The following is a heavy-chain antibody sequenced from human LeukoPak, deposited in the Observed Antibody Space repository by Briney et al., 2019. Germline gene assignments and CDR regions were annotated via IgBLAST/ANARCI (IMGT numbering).Heavy chain of an antibody. J-gene: IGHJ4*02. CDR3: ARTYYDFWSGYYDDY. D-gene: IGHD3-3*01. Sequence: SETLSLTCAVYGGSFSGYYWSWIRQPPGKGLEWIGEINHSGSTNHNPSLKSRATISVDTSKNQFSLKLSSVTAADTAVYYCARTYYDFWSGYYDDYWGQGTLVTVSS. CDR2: INHSGST. V-gene: IGHV4-34*04. CDR1: GGSFSGYY.